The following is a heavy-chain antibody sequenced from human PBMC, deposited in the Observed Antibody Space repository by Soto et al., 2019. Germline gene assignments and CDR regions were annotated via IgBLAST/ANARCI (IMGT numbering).Heavy chain of an antibody. Sequence: QVHLQESGPGLVKPSETLSLTCSVFGASISTYYWSWIRQPAGKGLEWIGRIYNSGTTNYNPSLESRVTMSVAPSKHQISLILSCATGADTAIYYCARGHYCGDQCYFAYWGQGTLVTVSS. CDR1: GASISTYY. V-gene: IGHV4-4*07. CDR3: ARGHYCGDQCYFAY. J-gene: IGHJ4*02. D-gene: IGHD2-21*01. CDR2: IYNSGTT.